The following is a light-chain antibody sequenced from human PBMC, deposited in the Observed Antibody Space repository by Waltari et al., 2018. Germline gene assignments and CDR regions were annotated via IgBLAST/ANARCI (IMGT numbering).Light chain of an antibody. V-gene: IGKV2-28*01. J-gene: IGKJ3*01. Sequence: DIVMTQSPLSLPVTPGEPASISSRSNQSLLHASGYNYLEWYLQQPGESPHLLIYLSSNRASRVPVRFSGSGSGTEFTLKSSRVDAEDVGVYYCAQSLQTPVTFGPATTVHI. CDR1: QSLLHASGYNY. CDR3: AQSLQTPVT. CDR2: LSS.